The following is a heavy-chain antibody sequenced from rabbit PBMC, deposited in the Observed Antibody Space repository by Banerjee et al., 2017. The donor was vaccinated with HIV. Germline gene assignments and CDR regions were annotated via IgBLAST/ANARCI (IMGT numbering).Heavy chain of an antibody. V-gene: IGHV1S45*01. D-gene: IGHD6-1*01. Sequence: QEQLVESGGDLVKPEGSLTLTCTASGFSFSSSFWIYWVRQAPGKGLEWIACIVAASSDTTYYATWAKGRFTISKTSSTTVTLQMTTLTAADTATYFCARGSGYPDDAGYGYAYYLNLWGPGTLVTVS. CDR3: ARGSGYPDDAGYGYAYYLNL. J-gene: IGHJ4*01. CDR2: IVAASSDTT. CDR1: GFSFSSSFW.